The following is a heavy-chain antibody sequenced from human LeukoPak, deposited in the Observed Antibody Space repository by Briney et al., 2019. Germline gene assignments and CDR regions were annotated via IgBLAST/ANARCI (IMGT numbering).Heavy chain of an antibody. Sequence: GESLKISCKGSGYSFTSYWIGWVRQMPGKGLEWMGIIYPGDSDTRYSPSFQGQVTFSADKSISTAYLQWSSLKASDTAMYYCARQTSSWYVHYYYYMDVWGKGTTVTVSS. CDR3: ARQTSSWYVHYYYYMDV. CDR2: IYPGDSDT. CDR1: GYSFTSYW. D-gene: IGHD6-13*01. V-gene: IGHV5-51*01. J-gene: IGHJ6*03.